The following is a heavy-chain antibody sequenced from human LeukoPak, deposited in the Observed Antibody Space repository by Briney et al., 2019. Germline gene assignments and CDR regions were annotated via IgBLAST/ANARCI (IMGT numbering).Heavy chain of an antibody. CDR1: GYTFTGYY. Sequence: ASVTVSCKASGYTFTGYYMRWVRQAPGQGLEWMGRINPNSGGTNYAQKFQGRVTMTRDTSISTAYMELSRLRSDDTAVYYCARVGSGYYHNFDYWGQGTLVTVSS. D-gene: IGHD3-3*01. V-gene: IGHV1-2*06. J-gene: IGHJ4*02. CDR2: INPNSGGT. CDR3: ARVGSGYYHNFDY.